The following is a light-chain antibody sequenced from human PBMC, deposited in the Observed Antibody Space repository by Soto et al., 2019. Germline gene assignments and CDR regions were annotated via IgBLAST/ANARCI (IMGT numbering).Light chain of an antibody. CDR2: ENN. CDR3: GTWDSSLSAHNYV. Sequence: QSVLTQPPSVSAAPGQKVTISCSGSSSNIGNNYVSWYQQLPGTAPKLLIYENNKRPSGIPDRFSGSKSGTSATLGITGLQTGDEAEYYCGTWDSSLSAHNYVFGTGTKLTVL. CDR1: SSNIGNNY. J-gene: IGLJ1*01. V-gene: IGLV1-51*02.